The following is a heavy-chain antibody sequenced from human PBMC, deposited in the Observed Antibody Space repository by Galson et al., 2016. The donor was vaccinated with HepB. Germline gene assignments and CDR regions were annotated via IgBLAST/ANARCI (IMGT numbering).Heavy chain of an antibody. CDR3: ARDLYYGSANYFYPRFNYYGLDV. D-gene: IGHD3-10*01. V-gene: IGHV1-69*04. CDR2: IVPMLGIA. CDR1: GYTFTSYA. J-gene: IGHJ6*02. Sequence: SVKVSCKASGYTFTSYAISWVRQAPGQGLEWMGRIVPMLGIANYAHNFQDRVTMTADKSTSTASLKLSSVTAADTAVYYCARDLYYGSANYFYPRFNYYGLDVWGQGTTVIVS.